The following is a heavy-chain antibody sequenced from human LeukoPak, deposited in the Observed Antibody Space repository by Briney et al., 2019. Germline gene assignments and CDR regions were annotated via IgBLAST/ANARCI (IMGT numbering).Heavy chain of an antibody. V-gene: IGHV4-59*01. J-gene: IGHJ4*02. Sequence: SETLSLTCTVSGGSISSYYWSWVRQRPGKVLECIGYIYYGGSPNYNPSLKSRVTISVDTSKSQFSLKLSSVTAADTALYYCARGDCSSSSCLFDYWGQGTLVTVSS. CDR2: IYYGGSP. CDR3: ARGDCSSSSCLFDY. CDR1: GGSISSYY. D-gene: IGHD2-2*01.